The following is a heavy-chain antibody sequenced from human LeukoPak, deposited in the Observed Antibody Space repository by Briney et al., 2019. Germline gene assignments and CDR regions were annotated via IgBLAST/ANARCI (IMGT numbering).Heavy chain of an antibody. CDR1: GFTFSSYA. Sequence: GSLRLSCAASGFTFSSYAMSWIRQPPGKGLEWIGEINHSGSTNYNPSLKSRVTISVDTSKNQFSLKLSSVTAADTAVYYCARASVLRFLEWLSPNGAFDIWGQGTMVTVSS. V-gene: IGHV4-34*01. J-gene: IGHJ3*02. D-gene: IGHD3-3*01. CDR3: ARASVLRFLEWLSPNGAFDI. CDR2: INHSGST.